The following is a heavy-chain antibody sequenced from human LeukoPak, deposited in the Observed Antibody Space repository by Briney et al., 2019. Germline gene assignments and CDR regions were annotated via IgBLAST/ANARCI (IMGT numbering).Heavy chain of an antibody. Sequence: NPSETLSLTCTASGGSISTYYWSWIRQPPGKGLEWIGYIYYSGSTNYNPSLKSRVTISVDTSKNQFSLKLRSVTAADTAVYYCARDNGDDSSGPLDYWGQGTLVTVSS. V-gene: IGHV4-59*01. CDR2: IYYSGST. CDR1: GGSISTYY. D-gene: IGHD3-22*01. CDR3: ARDNGDDSSGPLDY. J-gene: IGHJ4*02.